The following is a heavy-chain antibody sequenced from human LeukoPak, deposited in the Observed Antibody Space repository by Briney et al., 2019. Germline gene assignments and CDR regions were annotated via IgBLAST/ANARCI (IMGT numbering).Heavy chain of an antibody. CDR3: ARGVGATQYYFYYMDV. CDR1: GDSVSTNSAA. V-gene: IGHV6-1*01. D-gene: IGHD1-26*01. CDR2: AYFRSKWNH. J-gene: IGHJ6*03. Sequence: SQTLSLTCAISGDSVSTNSAAWNWIRQSPSRGLEWLGRAYFRSKWNHYYAVSVKSRITVKPDTSKNQFSLQLNSVTPEDTAVYYCARGVGATQYYFYYMDVWGEGTTVTVSS.